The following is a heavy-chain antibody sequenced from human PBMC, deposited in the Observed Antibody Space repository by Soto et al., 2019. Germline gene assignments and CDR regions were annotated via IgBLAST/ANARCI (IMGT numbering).Heavy chain of an antibody. Sequence: PGGSLRLSCAASGFTFTNAWMSWVRQAPGKGLGWVGRIKSKTDGGTTDYAAPVKGRFTISRDDSKNTLYLQMNSLKTEDTAVYYCTTARGTYGAEYFQHWGQGTLVTVSS. CDR3: TTARGTYGAEYFQH. D-gene: IGHD4-17*01. V-gene: IGHV3-15*01. CDR2: IKSKTDGGTT. J-gene: IGHJ1*01. CDR1: GFTFTNAW.